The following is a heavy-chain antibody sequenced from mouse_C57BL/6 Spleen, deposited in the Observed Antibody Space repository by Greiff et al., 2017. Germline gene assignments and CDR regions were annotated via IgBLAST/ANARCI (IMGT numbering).Heavy chain of an antibody. CDR1: GFTFSSYT. CDR2: ISGGGGNT. CDR3: ASLEDDYYFDY. V-gene: IGHV5-9*01. J-gene: IGHJ2*01. Sequence: EVMLVESGGGLVKPGGSLKLSCAASGFTFSSYTMSWVRQTPEKRLEWVATISGGGGNTYYPDSVKGRFTISRDNAKNTLYLQMSSLRSEDTALYYCASLEDDYYFDYWGQGTTLTVSS.